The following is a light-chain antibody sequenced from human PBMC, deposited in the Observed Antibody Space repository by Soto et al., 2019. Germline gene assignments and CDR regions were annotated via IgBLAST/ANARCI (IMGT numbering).Light chain of an antibody. CDR3: QKSDSAPLT. Sequence: DIQMTQSPSSLSASVGDRVTITCLASQVIGNYLAWYQQEPGKVPKLLISAASTLQSGVPSRFSGSGSGTDFTLTISSLQPEDVATYYCQKSDSAPLTFGGGSKVDIK. CDR2: AAS. J-gene: IGKJ4*01. V-gene: IGKV1-27*01. CDR1: QVIGNY.